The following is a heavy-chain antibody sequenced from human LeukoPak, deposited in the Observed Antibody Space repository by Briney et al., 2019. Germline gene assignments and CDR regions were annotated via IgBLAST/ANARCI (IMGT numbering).Heavy chain of an antibody. V-gene: IGHV3-7*01. CDR2: IKEDGGKK. J-gene: IGHJ4*02. D-gene: IGHD3-10*01. CDR1: GFTFSSHG. Sequence: GGSLRLSCAASGFTFSSHGMNWVRQTPGKGLEWVAYIKEDGGKKHYVDSVKGRFTISRDNSKNSLYLQMSSLRVEDTAVYYCALDLLWVGEFGAGNWGQGNLVTVSS. CDR3: ALDLLWVGEFGAGN.